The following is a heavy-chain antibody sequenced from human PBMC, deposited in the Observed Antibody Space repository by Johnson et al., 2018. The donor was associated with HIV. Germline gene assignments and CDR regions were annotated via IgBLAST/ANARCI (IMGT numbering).Heavy chain of an antibody. V-gene: IGHV3-30*04. CDR3: ARDLSRGGIAARLGAFDI. D-gene: IGHD6-6*01. CDR2: ISYDGSNK. Sequence: QVQLVESGGGLVQPGGSLRLSCAASGFTFSSYAMHWVRQAPGKGLEWVAVISYDGSNKYYADSVKGRFTISRDNSKNTLYLQMNSLRAEDTAVYYWARDLSRGGIAARLGAFDIWGQGTMVTVSS. CDR1: GFTFSSYA. J-gene: IGHJ3*02.